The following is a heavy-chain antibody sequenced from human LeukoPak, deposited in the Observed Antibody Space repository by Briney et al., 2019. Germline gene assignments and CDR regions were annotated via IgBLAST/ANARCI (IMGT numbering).Heavy chain of an antibody. Sequence: SETLSLTCTVSGGSLGGYYRSWIRQTPGKGLEYIGYIYPTGNTNGNTNYNPSLKSRVTISVDTSKNQFSLNLTSVTAADTAKYYCARLQWLVRSWFDPWGQGTLVIVSS. D-gene: IGHD6-19*01. CDR1: GGSLGGYY. CDR3: ARLQWLVRSWFDP. CDR2: IYPTGNT. J-gene: IGHJ5*02. V-gene: IGHV4-4*08.